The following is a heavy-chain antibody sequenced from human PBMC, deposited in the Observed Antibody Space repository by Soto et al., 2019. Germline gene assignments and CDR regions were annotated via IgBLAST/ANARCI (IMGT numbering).Heavy chain of an antibody. Sequence: SETLSLTCTVSGGSISSYYWSWIRQPPGKGLEWIGYIYYSGSTNYNPSLKSRVTISVDTSKNQFSLKLSSVTAADTAVYYCARRHGSCFDYWGQGPLVTLSS. CDR1: GGSISSYY. V-gene: IGHV4-59*08. CDR3: ARRHGSCFDY. CDR2: IYYSGST. J-gene: IGHJ4*02.